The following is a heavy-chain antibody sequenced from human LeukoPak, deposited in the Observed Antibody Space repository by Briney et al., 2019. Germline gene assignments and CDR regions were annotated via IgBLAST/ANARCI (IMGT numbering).Heavy chain of an antibody. J-gene: IGHJ5*02. D-gene: IGHD6-6*01. V-gene: IGHV4-59*11. CDR1: GASISSQY. Sequence: PSETLSLTCTVSGASISSQYWSWIRQPPGKGLEWIGYVSCSGGTSYSPSLKSRVTISVDTSKNQFSLRLTSVTAADTAVYYCARDIISEYSSSHSHFDPWGQGTLVTVSS. CDR3: ARDIISEYSSSHSHFDP. CDR2: VSCSGGT.